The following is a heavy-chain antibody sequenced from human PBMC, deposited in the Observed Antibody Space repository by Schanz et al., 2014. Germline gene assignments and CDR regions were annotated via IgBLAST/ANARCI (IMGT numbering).Heavy chain of an antibody. Sequence: QVHLVQSGAEVKKPGASVKVYCKASGYTFTTYYLHWVRQAPGQGLEWMGKIIPVLNIATYAQRFQGRVSITADTSTNTAYMELSSLTSEDTAVHYCARGRGFYDYWGQGTLVTVSS. CDR3: ARGRGFYDY. CDR1: GYTFTTYY. V-gene: IGHV1-46*01. CDR2: IIPVLNIA. D-gene: IGHD3-10*01. J-gene: IGHJ4*02.